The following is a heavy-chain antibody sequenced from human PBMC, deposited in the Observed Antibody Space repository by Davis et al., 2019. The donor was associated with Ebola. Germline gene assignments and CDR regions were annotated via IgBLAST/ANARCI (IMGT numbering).Heavy chain of an antibody. CDR3: ARVGPGYYDFWSGYYTHGMDV. CDR2: IKQDGSEK. Sequence: GESLKISCAASGFTFSSYAMHWVRQAPGKGLEWVANIKQDGSEKYYVDSVKGRFTISRDNAKNSLYLQMNSLRAEDTAVYYCARVGPGYYDFWSGYYTHGMDVWGQGTTVTVSS. D-gene: IGHD3-3*01. J-gene: IGHJ6*02. V-gene: IGHV3-7*03. CDR1: GFTFSSYA.